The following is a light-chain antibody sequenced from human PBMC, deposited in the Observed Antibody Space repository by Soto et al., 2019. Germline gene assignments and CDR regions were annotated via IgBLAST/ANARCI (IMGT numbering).Light chain of an antibody. J-gene: IGLJ1*01. CDR2: DVS. CDR1: SSDVGGYNY. CDR3: SSYTSSSTLV. V-gene: IGLV2-14*01. Sequence: QSALTQPASVSGSPGQSITISCTGTSSDVGGYNYVSWYQQHPGKAPKLMMYDVSKRPSGVSNRFSGSKSGNTASLTISGLQAEDEADYYCSSYTSSSTLVFGTGTKLTVL.